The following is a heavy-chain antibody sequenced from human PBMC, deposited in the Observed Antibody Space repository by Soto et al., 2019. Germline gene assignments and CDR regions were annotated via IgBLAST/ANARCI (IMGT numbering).Heavy chain of an antibody. D-gene: IGHD5-12*01. J-gene: IGHJ4*02. CDR3: ARHSGKYSGYDEPFDY. Sequence: PSETLSLTCTVSGGSIRSSFYYWGWVRQPPGKGLEWIGSMFYGGNTYYNPSLKSRVTISVDTSKNQFSLRLSSVTAADTAVYYCARHSGKYSGYDEPFDYCGQGTLVIVSS. V-gene: IGHV4-39*01. CDR1: GGSIRSSFYY. CDR2: MFYGGNT.